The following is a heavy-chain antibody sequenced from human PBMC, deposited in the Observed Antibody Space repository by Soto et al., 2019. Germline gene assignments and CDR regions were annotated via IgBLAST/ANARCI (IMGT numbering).Heavy chain of an antibody. Sequence: GGSLRLSCAASGFTFSGSAMHWVRQASGKGLEWVGRIRSKANSYATAYAASVKGRFTISRDDSKNTAYLQMNSLKTEDTAVYYCTRARAKYYYDSSDFDPWGQGTLVTVSS. CDR1: GFTFSGSA. D-gene: IGHD3-22*01. V-gene: IGHV3-73*01. J-gene: IGHJ5*02. CDR3: TRARAKYYYDSSDFDP. CDR2: IRSKANSYAT.